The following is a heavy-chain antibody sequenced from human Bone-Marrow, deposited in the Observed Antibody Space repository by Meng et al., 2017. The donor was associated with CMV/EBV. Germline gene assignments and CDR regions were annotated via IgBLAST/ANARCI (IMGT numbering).Heavy chain of an antibody. J-gene: IGHJ4*02. CDR1: GFTFSSYA. Sequence: GGSLRLSCAASGFTFSSYAMHWVRQAPGKGLEWVAVISYDGSNKYYADSVKGRFTISRDKSKNTLYLQMNSLRAEDTAVYYCASSGWYSGGDYWGQGTLVTVSS. CDR3: ASSGWYSGGDY. CDR2: ISYDGSNK. D-gene: IGHD6-19*01. V-gene: IGHV3-30-3*01.